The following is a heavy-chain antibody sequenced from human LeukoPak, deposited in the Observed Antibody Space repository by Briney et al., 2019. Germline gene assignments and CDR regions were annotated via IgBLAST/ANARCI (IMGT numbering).Heavy chain of an antibody. CDR2: ISGSGGST. V-gene: IGHV3-23*01. Sequence: GGSLRLSCAASGFTFSSYAMSWVRQAPGKGLEWVSAISGSGGSTYYADSVKGRFTISRDNPKNTLYLQMNSLRAEDTTVYYCAKDTAMVHSDYWGQGTLVTVSS. CDR1: GFTFSSYA. J-gene: IGHJ4*02. D-gene: IGHD5-18*01. CDR3: AKDTAMVHSDY.